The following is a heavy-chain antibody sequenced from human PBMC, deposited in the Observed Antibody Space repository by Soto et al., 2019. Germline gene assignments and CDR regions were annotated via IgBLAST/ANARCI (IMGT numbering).Heavy chain of an antibody. CDR1: GYTFSSYF. V-gene: IGHV1-18*01. CDR2: ISAYNGNT. J-gene: IGHJ6*02. CDR3: ARQNYYSGMDV. Sequence: QVQLVQSGAEVKKPGASVKVSCKASGYTFSSYFITWVRQAPGQGLEWMGWISAYNGNTNYARMLQGRVTMTTDTSTATAYMEMRSLGSDDTAVYYCARQNYYSGMDVWGQGTTVTVSS.